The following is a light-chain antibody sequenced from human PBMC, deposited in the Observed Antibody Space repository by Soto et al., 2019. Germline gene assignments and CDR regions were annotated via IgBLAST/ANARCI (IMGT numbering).Light chain of an antibody. Sequence: DIQMTQSPSSLSASVGDRVTITCRASQGIGDFLAWYQQKPGKVPQLLIYTASTLQSGVPSRFSGSGSGTEFTLTISSLQPEDVATYYCQKYYSGPFTFGPGTKVEI. V-gene: IGKV1-27*01. CDR2: TAS. CDR3: QKYYSGPFT. CDR1: QGIGDF. J-gene: IGKJ3*01.